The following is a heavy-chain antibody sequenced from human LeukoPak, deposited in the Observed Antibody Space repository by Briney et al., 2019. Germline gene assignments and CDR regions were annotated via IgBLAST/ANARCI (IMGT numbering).Heavy chain of an antibody. J-gene: IGHJ4*02. D-gene: IGHD3-10*01. CDR1: GDSISTYY. CDR3: ARAVGGDGSGSL. Sequence: HSETLSLTCTVSGDSISTYYWSWIRQPPGKGLGLIGYIYYRVTSDYNPSLKSRVTMSVDMSTRQISLKLSSVTAADTAVHYCARAVGGDGSGSLWGPGTLVTVSS. CDR2: IYYRVTS. V-gene: IGHV4-59*01.